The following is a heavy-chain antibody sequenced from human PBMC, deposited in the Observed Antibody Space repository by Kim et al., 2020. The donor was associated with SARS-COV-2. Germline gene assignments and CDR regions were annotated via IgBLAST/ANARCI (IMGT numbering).Heavy chain of an antibody. V-gene: IGHV1-18*04. Sequence: ASVKVSCKASGYTFTSYGISWVRQAPGQGLEWMGWISAYNGNTNYAQKLQGRVTMTTDTSTSTAYMELRSLRSDDTAVYYCARDPTPYYDYVWGSYRSSRGGPLDYWGQGTLVTVSS. CDR3: ARDPTPYYDYVWGSYRSSRGGPLDY. CDR1: GYTFTSYG. CDR2: ISAYNGNT. J-gene: IGHJ4*02. D-gene: IGHD3-16*02.